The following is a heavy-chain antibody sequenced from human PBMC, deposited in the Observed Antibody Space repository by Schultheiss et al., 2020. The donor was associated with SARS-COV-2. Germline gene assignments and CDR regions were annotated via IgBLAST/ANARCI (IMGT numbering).Heavy chain of an antibody. CDR2: ISSSGCSI. D-gene: IGHD2-15*01. CDR1: GFTFSSYS. J-gene: IGHJ1*01. Sequence: GGSLRLSCAASGFTFSSYSMNWVRQAPGKGLEWVSYISSSGCSIYYVDSVKGRFTISRDNAEKSLYLQMNSLRAEDTAVYCCARDGPWDGGKATPYFQHWGQGTLVTVSS. V-gene: IGHV3-48*04. CDR3: ARDGPWDGGKATPYFQH.